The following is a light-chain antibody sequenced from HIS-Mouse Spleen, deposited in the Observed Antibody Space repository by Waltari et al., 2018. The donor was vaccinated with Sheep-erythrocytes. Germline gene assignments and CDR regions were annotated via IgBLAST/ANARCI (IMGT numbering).Light chain of an antibody. J-gene: IGLJ1*01. Sequence: QSALTQPASVSGSPGQSITISCTGTSSDVVGYNYVSWYQQHPGKAPKLMIYDVIKRPSGVPDRFSGSKSGNTASLTISGLQAEDEADYYCCSYAGSYNHVFATGTKVTVL. CDR2: DVI. V-gene: IGLV2-11*01. CDR1: SSDVVGYNY. CDR3: CSYAGSYNHV.